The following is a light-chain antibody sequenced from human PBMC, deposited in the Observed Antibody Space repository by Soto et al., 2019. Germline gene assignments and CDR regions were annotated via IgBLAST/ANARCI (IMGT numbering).Light chain of an antibody. CDR2: DAS. CDR1: QDISNW. V-gene: IGKV1-33*01. Sequence: DIQMTQSPSSLSASVGDRVTITCQANQDISNWLNWYQQKPGKAPKLLIYDASNLETGVTSRFSGSGSGTDFTFTITSLQPEDIATYYCQQYDNLRVTFGPGTKVDIK. CDR3: QQYDNLRVT. J-gene: IGKJ3*01.